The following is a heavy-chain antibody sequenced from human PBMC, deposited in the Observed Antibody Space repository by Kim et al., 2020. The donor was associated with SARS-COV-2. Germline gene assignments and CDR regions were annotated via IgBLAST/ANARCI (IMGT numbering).Heavy chain of an antibody. D-gene: IGHD5-12*01. CDR3: ARATSRYYYYYMDV. Sequence: PGSVKGQFTITKENANNSLYLQMNSLRAGDTAVYYCARATSRYYYYYMDVWGNGTTVTVSS. V-gene: IGHV3-13*03. J-gene: IGHJ6*03.